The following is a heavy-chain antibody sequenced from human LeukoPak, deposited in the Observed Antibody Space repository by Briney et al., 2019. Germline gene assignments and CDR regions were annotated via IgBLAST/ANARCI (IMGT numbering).Heavy chain of an antibody. D-gene: IGHD4-23*01. V-gene: IGHV3-23*01. Sequence: GGSLRLSCAASGISFSDYYMSWIRQAPGRGLEWVSSLSPSGASIYYADSVKGRFTISRDNSKNTLYLQMNNLRAEDTALYYCAAGPYGGNTPFDYWGPGTLVTISS. CDR3: AAGPYGGNTPFDY. CDR1: GISFSDYY. J-gene: IGHJ4*02. CDR2: LSPSGASI.